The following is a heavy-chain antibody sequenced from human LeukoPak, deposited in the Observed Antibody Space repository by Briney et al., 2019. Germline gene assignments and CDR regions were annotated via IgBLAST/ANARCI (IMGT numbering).Heavy chain of an antibody. CDR3: ARNGGNSDYDY. J-gene: IGHJ4*02. CDR1: GGSISSGGYS. V-gene: IGHV4-30-2*01. D-gene: IGHD4-23*01. Sequence: SETLSLTCAVSGGSISSGGYSWSWIRQPPGEGLEWIGEIYHNGATNYNPSLKSRVTMLLDKSKNQFFLKLNSVTAADTAVYYCARNGGNSDYDYWGQGTLVTVSA. CDR2: IYHNGAT.